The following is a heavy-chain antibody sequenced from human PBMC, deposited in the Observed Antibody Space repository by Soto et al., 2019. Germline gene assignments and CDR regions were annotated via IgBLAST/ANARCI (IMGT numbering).Heavy chain of an antibody. CDR1: GYSFTSYW. D-gene: IGHD6-19*01. V-gene: IGHV5-51*01. Sequence: PGESLKISCKGSGYSFTSYWIGWLRQMPGKGLEWMGIIYPGDSDTRYSPSFQGQVTISADKSISTAYLQWSSLKASDTAMYYCARTSYSSGWYVLMDVWGQGTTVTVSS. CDR2: IYPGDSDT. J-gene: IGHJ6*02. CDR3: ARTSYSSGWYVLMDV.